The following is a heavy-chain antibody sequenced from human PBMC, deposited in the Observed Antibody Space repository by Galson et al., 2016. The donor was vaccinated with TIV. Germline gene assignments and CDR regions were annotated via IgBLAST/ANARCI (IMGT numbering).Heavy chain of an antibody. CDR2: INHGGDT. CDR3: ARHSTSGFPGIQVAARRRPFDI. CDR1: GGSLSGHY. J-gene: IGHJ3*02. D-gene: IGHD6-19*01. V-gene: IGHV4-34*01. Sequence: SLTCAVYGGSLSGHYWSWIRQPPGKGLEWIGEINHGGDTNYSPSLKSRVTISLDTSKNQFSLNLNSVTAADTAVYCCARHSTSGFPGIQVAARRRPFDIWGQGTMVTVSA.